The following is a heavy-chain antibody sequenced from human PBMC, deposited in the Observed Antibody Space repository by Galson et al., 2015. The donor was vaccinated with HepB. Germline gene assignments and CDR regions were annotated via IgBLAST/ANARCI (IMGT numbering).Heavy chain of an antibody. Sequence: SVKVSCKASGYTFTSYAMNWVRQAPGQGLEWMGWINTNTGNPTYAQGFTGRFVFSLDTSVSTAYLQISSLKAEDTAVYYCARANPRHVAVAAWFDPWGQGTLFTVSS. V-gene: IGHV7-4-1*02. CDR3: ARANPRHVAVAAWFDP. CDR2: INTNTGNP. D-gene: IGHD6-19*01. CDR1: GYTFTSYA. J-gene: IGHJ5*02.